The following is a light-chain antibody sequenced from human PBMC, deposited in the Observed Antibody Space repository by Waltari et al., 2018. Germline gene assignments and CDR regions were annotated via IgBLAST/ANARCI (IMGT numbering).Light chain of an antibody. Sequence: SYVLTQPPSVSVAPGKTARITCGGNNIGSKSVHWYQQKPGQAPRLVVYDDSDRPSGLPERFCGSNSGNTATLTSSRVEAGDEADYYCQVWDSSSDHVVFGGGTKLTVL. CDR2: DDS. J-gene: IGLJ2*01. V-gene: IGLV3-21*03. CDR1: NIGSKS. CDR3: QVWDSSSDHVV.